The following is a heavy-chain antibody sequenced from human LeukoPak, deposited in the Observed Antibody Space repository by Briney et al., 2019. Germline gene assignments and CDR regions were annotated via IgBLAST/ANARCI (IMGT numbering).Heavy chain of an antibody. Sequence: QSGGSLRLSCAASGFTFSSYAMSWVRQAPGKGLECISGFSGSGGSTYYADSVKGRFTISRDNSKNTLYLQMNSLRAEDTAVYYCARVRVTYVYSEVGEETTPYYYMDVWGRGTTVTISS. D-gene: IGHD2-15*01. V-gene: IGHV3-23*01. J-gene: IGHJ6*03. CDR3: ARVRVTYVYSEVGEETTPYYYMDV. CDR1: GFTFSSYA. CDR2: FSGSGGST.